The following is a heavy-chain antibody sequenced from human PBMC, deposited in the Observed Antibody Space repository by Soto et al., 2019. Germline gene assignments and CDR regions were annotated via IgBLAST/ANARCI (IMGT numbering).Heavy chain of an antibody. CDR1: GGTFSIYA. CDR2: IIPIFGTA. CDR3: ARTSIAARPGGMDV. D-gene: IGHD6-6*01. J-gene: IGHJ6*02. V-gene: IGHV1-69*01. Sequence: QVQLVQSGAEVKKPGSSVKVSCKASGGTFSIYAISWVRQAPGPGLDWMGGIIPIFGTANYAQQFQGRVTITADESTSTAYMELSSLRSEDTAVYYCARTSIAARPGGMDVWGQGTKVTVSS.